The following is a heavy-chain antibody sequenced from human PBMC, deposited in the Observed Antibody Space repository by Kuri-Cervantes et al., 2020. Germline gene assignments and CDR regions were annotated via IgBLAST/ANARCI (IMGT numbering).Heavy chain of an antibody. Sequence: SETLSLTCTVSGASISNYFWTWIRQPPGKGLEWIGYIYYSGSTNYNPSLKSRVTISVDTSKNQFSLKLNSVTAADTAVYFCARQNQLVINAFEKWGQGTMVTVSS. CDR2: IYYSGST. CDR3: ARQNQLVINAFEK. D-gene: IGHD1-1*01. V-gene: IGHV4-59*01. CDR1: GASISNYF. J-gene: IGHJ3*02.